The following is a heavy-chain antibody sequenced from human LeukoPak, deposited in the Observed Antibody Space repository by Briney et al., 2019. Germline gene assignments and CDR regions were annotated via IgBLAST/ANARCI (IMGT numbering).Heavy chain of an antibody. Sequence: KPSETLSLTCTVSGGSISSSSYYWGWIRQPPGKGLEWIGSIYYSGSTYYNPSLKSRVTISVDTSKNQFSLKLSSVTAADTAVYYCAREPDLIIAVAGDAFDIWGQGTMVTVSS. CDR3: AREPDLIIAVAGDAFDI. J-gene: IGHJ3*02. CDR1: GGSISSSSYY. CDR2: IYYSGST. V-gene: IGHV4-39*02. D-gene: IGHD6-19*01.